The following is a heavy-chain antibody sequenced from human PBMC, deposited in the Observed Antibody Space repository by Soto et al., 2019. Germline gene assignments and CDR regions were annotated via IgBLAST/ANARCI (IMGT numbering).Heavy chain of an antibody. CDR1: GFTFISYS. V-gene: IGHV3-21*01. CDR3: ARDVYCSSTSCYMDYYYGMDV. Sequence: EVQLVESGGGLVKPGGSLRLSCAASGFTFISYSMNWVRQAPGKGLEWVSSISSSSSYIYYADSVKGRFTISRDNAKNSLYLQMNSLRAEDTAVYYCARDVYCSSTSCYMDYYYGMDVWGQGTTVTVSS. D-gene: IGHD2-2*02. CDR2: ISSSSSYI. J-gene: IGHJ6*02.